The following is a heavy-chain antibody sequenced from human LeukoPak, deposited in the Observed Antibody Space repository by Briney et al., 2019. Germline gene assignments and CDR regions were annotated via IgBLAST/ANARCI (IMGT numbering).Heavy chain of an antibody. J-gene: IGHJ6*03. V-gene: IGHV3-23*01. CDR1: GFTFSSYA. CDR2: ISGSGGST. Sequence: GGSLRLSCAASGFTFSSYAMSWVRQAPGKGLEWVSAISGSGGSTYYADSVKGRFTISRDNSKNTLYLQMNSLRAEDTAVYYCAKDQRKGYYGSGSYYVRYYYYMDVWGKGTTVTVSS. CDR3: AKDQRKGYYGSGSYYVRYYYYMDV. D-gene: IGHD3-10*01.